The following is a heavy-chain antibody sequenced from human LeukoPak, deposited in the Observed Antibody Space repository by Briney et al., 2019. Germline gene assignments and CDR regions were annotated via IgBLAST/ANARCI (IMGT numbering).Heavy chain of an antibody. CDR1: GFTFSSYA. Sequence: GGSRGLSCAASGFTFSSYAMHWVRQAPGKGLEWVAVISYDGSNKYYADSVKGRFTISRDNSKNTLYLQMNSLRAEDTAVYYCAKARIVGASPVYWGQGTLVTVSS. V-gene: IGHV3-30*04. CDR3: AKARIVGASPVY. J-gene: IGHJ4*02. D-gene: IGHD1-26*01. CDR2: ISYDGSNK.